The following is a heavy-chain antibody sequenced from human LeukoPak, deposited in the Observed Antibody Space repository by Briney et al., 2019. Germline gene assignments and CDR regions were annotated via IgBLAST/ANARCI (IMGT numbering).Heavy chain of an antibody. J-gene: IGHJ5*02. Sequence: GSSVKVSCKASGGTFSSYAIRWVRQAPGQGLEWMGGIIPIFGTANYAQKFQGRVTITADESTSTAYMELSSLRSEDTAVYYCARVSAEVSHYYDSSGYYRTWGQGTLVTVSS. CDR1: GGTFSSYA. V-gene: IGHV1-69*01. CDR3: ARVSAEVSHYYDSSGYYRT. CDR2: IIPIFGTA. D-gene: IGHD3-22*01.